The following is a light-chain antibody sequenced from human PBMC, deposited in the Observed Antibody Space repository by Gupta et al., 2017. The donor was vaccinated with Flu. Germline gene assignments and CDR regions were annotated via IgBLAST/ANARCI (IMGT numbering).Light chain of an antibody. CDR1: SSNIGNNY. J-gene: IGLJ3*02. Sequence: QSVLTQPPSVSAAPGQKVTIACSGSSSNIGNNYASWYQQLPGTAPKLLIYENDKRPSGIPERFSGSKSGTSATLGITGLQTGDEADYYCGTWDGSLSAGVFGGGTKLTVL. CDR2: END. V-gene: IGLV1-51*02. CDR3: GTWDGSLSAGV.